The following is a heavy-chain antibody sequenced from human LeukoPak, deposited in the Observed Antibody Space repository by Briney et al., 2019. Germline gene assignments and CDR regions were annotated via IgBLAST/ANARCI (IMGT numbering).Heavy chain of an antibody. CDR1: GGTFSSYA. V-gene: IGHV1-69*01. Sequence: ASVKVSCKASGGTFSSYAISWVRQAPGQGLEWMGGIIPIFGTANYAQKFQGRVTITADESTSTAYMELSSLRSEDTAVYYCARAVLFTYYGSESYPNGPGSYFDYWGQGTLVTVSS. D-gene: IGHD3-10*01. CDR3: ARAVLFTYYGSESYPNGPGSYFDY. J-gene: IGHJ4*02. CDR2: IIPIFGTA.